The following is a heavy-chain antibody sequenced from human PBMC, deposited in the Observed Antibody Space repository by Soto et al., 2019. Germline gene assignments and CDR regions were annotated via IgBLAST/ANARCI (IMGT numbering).Heavy chain of an antibody. CDR1: GYTFTSYG. CDR3: ARDSTGMDV. CDR2: ISAYNGNT. J-gene: IGHJ6*02. D-gene: IGHD2-2*01. V-gene: IGHV1-18*04. Sequence: ASVKVSCKASGYTFTSYGISWVRQAPGQGLEWMGWISAYNGNTNYAQKFQGRVTITADESTSTAYMELSSLRSEDTAVYYCARDSTGMDVWGQGTTVTVSS.